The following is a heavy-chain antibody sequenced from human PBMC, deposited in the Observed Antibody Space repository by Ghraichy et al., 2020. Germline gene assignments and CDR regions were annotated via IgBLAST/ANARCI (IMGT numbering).Heavy chain of an antibody. CDR2: SDPENGER. Sequence: ASVKVSCQVSGHTFSELFIHWVRQSPGKGLEWLGGSDPENGERRYAQQFQGRVTMTEDTSTETGYMELSSLRSDDTAVYYCATTSSGSYYEFDYWGQGTLVTFSS. J-gene: IGHJ4*02. CDR1: GHTFSELF. V-gene: IGHV1-24*01. CDR3: ATTSSGSYYEFDY. D-gene: IGHD1-26*01.